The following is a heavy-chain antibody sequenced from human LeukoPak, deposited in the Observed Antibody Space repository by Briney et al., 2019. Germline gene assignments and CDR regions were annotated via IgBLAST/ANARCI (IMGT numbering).Heavy chain of an antibody. V-gene: IGHV3-74*01. J-gene: IGHJ4*02. D-gene: IGHD3-10*01. CDR3: ARDMVY. CDR1: GFTFSSNW. CDR2: INGDGSSS. Sequence: GESLRLSCAASGFTFSSNWMHWVRQAPGKGLVWVSRINGDGSSSSYADSVKGRFTISRDNAKNTLYLQMISLRVEDTAVYFCARDMVYWGQGTLVTVSS.